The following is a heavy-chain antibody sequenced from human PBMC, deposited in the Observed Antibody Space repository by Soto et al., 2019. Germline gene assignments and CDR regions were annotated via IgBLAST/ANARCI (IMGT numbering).Heavy chain of an antibody. J-gene: IGHJ6*02. D-gene: IGHD3-10*01. CDR1: GFTFSSYG. CDR3: AKDRRGLLWLPGSYGMDV. CDR2: ISYDGSNK. V-gene: IGHV3-30*18. Sequence: QVQLVESGGGVVQPGRSLRLCCAASGFTFSSYGMHWVRQAPGKGLEWVAVISYDGSNKYYADSVKGRFTISRDNSKNTLYLQMNSLRAEDTAVYYCAKDRRGLLWLPGSYGMDVWGQGTTVTVSS.